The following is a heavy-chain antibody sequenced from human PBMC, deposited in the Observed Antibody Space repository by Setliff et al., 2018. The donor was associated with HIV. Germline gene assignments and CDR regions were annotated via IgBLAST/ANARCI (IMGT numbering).Heavy chain of an antibody. V-gene: IGHV1-2*06. CDR2: INPNGDQT. J-gene: IGHJ6*03. CDR1: GYTFTNYY. CDR3: ARGPRQWLGGIYGNYYMDV. D-gene: IGHD6-19*01. Sequence: GASVKVSCKASGYTFTNYYIHWVRQAPGKGLEWMGRINPNGDQTRPARKFQGRVTMATETSITTAYMELTNLRSDDTAVYYCARGPRQWLGGIYGNYYMDVWGKGTTVTVSS.